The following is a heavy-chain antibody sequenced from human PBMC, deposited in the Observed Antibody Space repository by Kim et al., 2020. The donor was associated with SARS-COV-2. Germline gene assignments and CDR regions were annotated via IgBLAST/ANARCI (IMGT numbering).Heavy chain of an antibody. J-gene: IGHJ4*02. CDR1: SGLITYSNAH. V-gene: IGHV4-39*07. D-gene: IGHD1-26*01. CDR3: AGDGNPIKWFYY. Sequence: SETLSLTCTVPSGLITYSNAHWGWIRQAPGRGLEWIGTTSYSGTARYNPSLESRVTISVETSKSQFSLTLRSVTAADTAMYYSAGDGNPIKWFYYWGQG. CDR2: TSYSGTA.